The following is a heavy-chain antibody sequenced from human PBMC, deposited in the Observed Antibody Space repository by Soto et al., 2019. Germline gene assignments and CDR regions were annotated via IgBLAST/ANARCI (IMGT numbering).Heavy chain of an antibody. D-gene: IGHD2-15*01. V-gene: IGHV3-53*01. CDR1: GGSISTSTDY. CDR3: ARVDKLLGGDAFDI. CDR2: IYSGGST. Sequence: ETLSLTCSVSGGSISTSTDYWGWVRQAPGKGLEWVSVIYSGGSTYYAGSVKGRFTISRDNSKNTLYLQMNSLRAEDTAVYYCARVDKLLGGDAFDIWGQGSPGHRLL. J-gene: IGHJ3*02.